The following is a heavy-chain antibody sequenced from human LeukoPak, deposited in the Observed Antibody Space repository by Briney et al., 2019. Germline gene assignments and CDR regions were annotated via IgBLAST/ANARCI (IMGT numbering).Heavy chain of an antibody. J-gene: IGHJ4*02. CDR2: INPNSGGT. D-gene: IGHD5-24*01. CDR1: GYTFTGYY. Sequence: SVKVSCKASGYTFTGYYMHWVRQAPGQGLEWMGWINPNSGGTNYAQKFQGRVTMTRDTSISTAYMELSRLRSDDTAVYYCARGRRWLQLGLDYWGQGTLVTVSS. V-gene: IGHV1-2*02. CDR3: ARGRRWLQLGLDY.